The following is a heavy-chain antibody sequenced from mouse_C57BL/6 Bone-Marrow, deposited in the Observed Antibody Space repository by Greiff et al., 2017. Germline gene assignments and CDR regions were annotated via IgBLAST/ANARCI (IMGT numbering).Heavy chain of an antibody. CDR3: ARDGYGSSSFDV. Sequence: VQLQQPGAELVKPGASVKLSCKASGYTFTSYWMQWVKQRPGQGLEWIGEIDPSDSYTNYNQKFKGKATLTVDPSSSTAYMQLSSLTSEDSAVYYCARDGYGSSSFDVWGTGTTVTVSS. CDR2: IDPSDSYT. V-gene: IGHV1-50*01. J-gene: IGHJ1*03. D-gene: IGHD1-1*01. CDR1: GYTFTSYW.